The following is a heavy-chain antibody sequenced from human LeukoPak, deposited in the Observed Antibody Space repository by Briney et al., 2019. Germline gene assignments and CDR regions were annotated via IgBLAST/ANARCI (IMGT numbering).Heavy chain of an antibody. J-gene: IGHJ4*02. CDR2: ISYDGSNK. CDR3: ARDRGPTTVTEVVFSY. D-gene: IGHD4-17*01. CDR1: GFTFSSYA. V-gene: IGHV3-30*01. Sequence: GGSLRLSCAASGFTFSSYAMHWVRQAPGKGLEWVAVISYDGSNKYYADSVKGRFTISRDNSKNTLYLQMNSLRAEDTAVYYCARDRGPTTVTEVVFSYWGQGTLVTVSS.